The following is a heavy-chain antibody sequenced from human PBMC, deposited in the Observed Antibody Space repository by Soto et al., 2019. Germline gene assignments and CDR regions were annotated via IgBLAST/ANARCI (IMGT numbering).Heavy chain of an antibody. V-gene: IGHV3-11*01. CDR1: GFTFSDYY. CDR2: ISSSCSTI. Sequence: SLRLSCAASGFTFSDYYMSWIRQAPGKGLEWVSYISSSCSTIYYADSVKGRFTISREKAKNSLYLQTKILRSENAAVYYCARSYYYHSTGPTDYCGQGTLVTFSS. CDR3: ARSYYYHSTGPTDY. D-gene: IGHD3-22*01. J-gene: IGHJ4*02.